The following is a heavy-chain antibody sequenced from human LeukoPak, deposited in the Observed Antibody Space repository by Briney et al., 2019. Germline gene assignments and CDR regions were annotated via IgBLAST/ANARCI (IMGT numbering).Heavy chain of an antibody. CDR3: ARGSYGETYFDI. CDR1: GGTFSSYA. V-gene: IGHV1-69*13. J-gene: IGHJ3*02. D-gene: IGHD3-10*01. Sequence: ASVKVSCKASGGTFSSYAISWVRQAPGQGLEWMGGIIPIFGTANYAQKFQGRVTITADESTSTAYMELSSLRSEDTAVYYCARGSYGETYFDIWGQGTMVTVSS. CDR2: IIPIFGTA.